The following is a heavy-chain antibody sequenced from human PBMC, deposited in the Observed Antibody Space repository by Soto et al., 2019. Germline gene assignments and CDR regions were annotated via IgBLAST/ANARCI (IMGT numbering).Heavy chain of an antibody. CDR2: IYYSGTS. D-gene: IGHD6-13*01. Sequence: SETLSLTCTVSGGSISDDTYYWGWIRQPPGKGLEWIGSIYYSGTSSYNPSLESRVTMSVDTSKKQFSLRLSSVTAADTAVYYCASSIAAAYNAIYFDYWGQGTLVTVSS. CDR1: GGSISDDTYY. V-gene: IGHV4-39*01. CDR3: ASSIAAAYNAIYFDY. J-gene: IGHJ4*02.